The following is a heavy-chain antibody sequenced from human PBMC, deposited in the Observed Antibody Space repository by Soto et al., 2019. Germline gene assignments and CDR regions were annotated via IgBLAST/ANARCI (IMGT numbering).Heavy chain of an antibody. V-gene: IGHV4-39*01. CDR3: ARHVGYSYGPSYYYYGMDV. J-gene: IGHJ6*02. Sequence: PSETLSLTCTVSGGSISSSSYYWGWIRQPPGKGLEWIGSIYYSGSTYYNPSLKSRVTISVDTSKNQFSLKLSSVTAADTAVYYCARHVGYSYGPSYYYYGMDVWGQGTTVT. D-gene: IGHD5-18*01. CDR1: GGSISSSSYY. CDR2: IYYSGST.